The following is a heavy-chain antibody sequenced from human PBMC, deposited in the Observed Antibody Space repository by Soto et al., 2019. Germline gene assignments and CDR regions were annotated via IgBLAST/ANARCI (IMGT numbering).Heavy chain of an antibody. CDR1: GYTFTNYG. Sequence: QVQLVQSGAEVRRPGASVKVSCKASGYTFTNYGINWVRQAPGQGLEWMGWINVDTGNTNYAQKVQGRVTMTTATSTSTAYMELRSLRSDDTAMYYCARGGTTYYESWKIDYWGQGTLITVSS. V-gene: IGHV1-18*01. CDR3: ARGGTTYYESWKIDY. D-gene: IGHD3-3*01. J-gene: IGHJ4*02. CDR2: INVDTGNT.